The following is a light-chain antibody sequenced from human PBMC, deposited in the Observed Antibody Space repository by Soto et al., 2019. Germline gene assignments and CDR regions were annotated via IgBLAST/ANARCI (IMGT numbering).Light chain of an antibody. V-gene: IGKV1-33*01. CDR2: DAS. J-gene: IGKJ4*01. CDR1: QDISNY. Sequence: DLQMTQSPSSLSASVGDRVTITCQASQDISNYLNWYQQKAGKAPKLLIYDASNLETGVPSRFSGSGSGTDFTFTISSLQPEDIATYYCQQYDQLPLTFGGGTKVEIK. CDR3: QQYDQLPLT.